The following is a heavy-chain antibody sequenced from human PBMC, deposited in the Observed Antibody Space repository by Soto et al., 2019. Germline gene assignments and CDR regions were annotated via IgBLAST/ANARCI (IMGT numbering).Heavy chain of an antibody. J-gene: IGHJ5*02. CDR1: GYTFIGYS. Sequence: VQLVQSGAEVKKPGASVKVSCKASGYTFIGYSMHWVRQAPGQGLEWMGWINPNSGGTKYAQRFQGRVTMTRDTSISTVYMELRSLRSDDTAVYFCARDHWFDPWGQGTLVTVSS. CDR2: INPNSGGT. V-gene: IGHV1-2*02. CDR3: ARDHWFDP.